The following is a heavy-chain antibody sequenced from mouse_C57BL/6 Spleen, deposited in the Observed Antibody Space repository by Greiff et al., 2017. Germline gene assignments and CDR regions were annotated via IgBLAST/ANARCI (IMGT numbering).Heavy chain of an antibody. D-gene: IGHD1-1*01. CDR2: IHPNSGST. CDR3: AHYYGSPYYFDY. Sequence: QVQLQQPGAELVKPGASVKLSCKASGYTFTSYWMHWVKQRPGQGLEWIGMIHPNSGSTNYNEKFKSKATLTVDKSSSTAYMKLSSLTSEDSAVYYCAHYYGSPYYFDYWGQGTTLTVSS. CDR1: GYTFTSYW. V-gene: IGHV1-64*01. J-gene: IGHJ2*01.